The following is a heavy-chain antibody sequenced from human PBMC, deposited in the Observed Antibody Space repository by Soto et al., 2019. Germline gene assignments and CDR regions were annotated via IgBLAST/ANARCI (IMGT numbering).Heavy chain of an antibody. V-gene: IGHV4-31*11. D-gene: IGHD4-17*01. Sequence: QVQLQESDPGLVKPSQTLSLTCAVSGGFISSGGYYWSWIRQHPGKGLEWIGYIHYSGSTYYNPSLKSRVIISVXTSENQFSLXLSSVTAADTAVYYCAXXSXXDGDFWYSDLWGRGTLVTVSS. CDR3: AXXSXXDGDFWYSDL. CDR1: GGFISSGGYY. CDR2: IHYSGST. J-gene: IGHJ2*01.